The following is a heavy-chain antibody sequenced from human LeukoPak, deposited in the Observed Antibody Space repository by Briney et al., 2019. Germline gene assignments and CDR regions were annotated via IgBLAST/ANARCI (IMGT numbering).Heavy chain of an antibody. D-gene: IGHD5-18*01. CDR3: ARESYITAQYYFDY. Sequence: GGSLRLSCAASGFTFDDYGMSWVRQAPGKGLEWVSGINWNGGSTGYADSVKGRFTISRDNVKKSLYLQMNSLRAEDTALYYCARESYITAQYYFDYWGQGTLVTVSS. J-gene: IGHJ4*02. CDR1: GFTFDDYG. CDR2: INWNGGST. V-gene: IGHV3-20*04.